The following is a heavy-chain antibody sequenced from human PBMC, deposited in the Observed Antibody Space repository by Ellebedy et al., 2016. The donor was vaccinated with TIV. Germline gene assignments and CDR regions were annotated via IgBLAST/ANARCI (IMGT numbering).Heavy chain of an antibody. CDR3: ARDMAPRYFDL. J-gene: IGHJ5*02. CDR1: GYTFTSYG. Sequence: ASVKVSXXASGYTFTSYGISWVRQAPGQGLEWMGWISAYNGNTNYAQKLQGRVTMTTDTSTSTAYMELRSLRSDDTAVYYCARDMAPRYFDLWGQGTLVTVSS. CDR2: ISAYNGNT. D-gene: IGHD1-1*01. V-gene: IGHV1-18*04.